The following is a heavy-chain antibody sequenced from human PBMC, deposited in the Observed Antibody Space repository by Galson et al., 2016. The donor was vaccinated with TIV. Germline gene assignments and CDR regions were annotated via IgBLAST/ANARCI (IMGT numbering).Heavy chain of an antibody. D-gene: IGHD2-21*01. Sequence: SLRLSCAASALTVSDNYMTWVRQAPGKGLEWVAIMSSGGSLNYADFVRGRFTVSRDNSKNTLYLQMNRLRTDDTAIYYCTRERRFCGNNCHLSYYYGMDVWGQGTTVTVSS. CDR2: MSSGGSL. V-gene: IGHV3-66*02. CDR3: TRERRFCGNNCHLSYYYGMDV. J-gene: IGHJ6*02. CDR1: ALTVSDNY.